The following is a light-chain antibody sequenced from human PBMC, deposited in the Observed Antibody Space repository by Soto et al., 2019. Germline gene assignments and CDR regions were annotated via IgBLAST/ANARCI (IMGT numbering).Light chain of an antibody. J-gene: IGLJ1*01. CDR2: EVT. Sequence: LTQPPSASGSPGQSVTISCTGTSSDVGGYNYVSWYQQHPGKAPKLMIYEVTKRPSGVPDRFSGSKSGNTASLTVSGLQAEDEADYYCSSYAGTAYVFGTGTKVTVL. V-gene: IGLV2-8*01. CDR1: SSDVGGYNY. CDR3: SSYAGTAYV.